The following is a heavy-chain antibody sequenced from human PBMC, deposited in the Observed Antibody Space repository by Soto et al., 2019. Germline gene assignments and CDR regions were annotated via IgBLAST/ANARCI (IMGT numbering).Heavy chain of an antibody. CDR1: GYTFTSPG. CDR2: ISAYNGNT. J-gene: IGHJ5*02. V-gene: IGHV1-18*01. D-gene: IGHD3-22*01. Sequence: ASAKVSCQESGYTFTSPGISWVRQSPGQQLDWMGWISAYNGNTNYAQKLQGRVTMTTDTSTSTAYMELRSLRSDDTAVYYCAETYYYDSRVYSEGGRFDPWGQGTLVTVSS. CDR3: AETYYYDSRVYSEGGRFDP.